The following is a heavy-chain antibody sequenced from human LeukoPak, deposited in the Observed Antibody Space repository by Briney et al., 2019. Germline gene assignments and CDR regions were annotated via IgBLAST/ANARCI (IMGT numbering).Heavy chain of an antibody. CDR3: AKVVLAAAMN. J-gene: IGHJ4*02. D-gene: IGHD6-13*01. V-gene: IGHV3-23*01. Sequence: GGSQRLSCAASGFTFSSYAMGWVRQAPGKGLEWVSAISGSAGSTYYADSLRGRFTISRDNSKNTLFLQMNSLRADDTAIYYCAKVVLAAAMNWGQGTLVTVSS. CDR2: ISGSAGST. CDR1: GFTFSSYA.